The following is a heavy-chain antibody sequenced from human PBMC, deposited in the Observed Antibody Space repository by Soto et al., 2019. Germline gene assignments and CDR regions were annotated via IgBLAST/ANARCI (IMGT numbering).Heavy chain of an antibody. CDR3: ARDLGLHYYYYMDV. D-gene: IGHD4-17*01. CDR2: INAYNGNT. Sequence: ASVNVSCKASGYTFTSYGISWVRQAPGQGLEWMGWINAYNGNTNYAQKLQGRVTMTTDKSTSTAYMELSSLRSEDTAVYYCARDLGLHYYYYMDVWGKGTTVTVSS. CDR1: GYTFTSYG. V-gene: IGHV1-18*01. J-gene: IGHJ6*03.